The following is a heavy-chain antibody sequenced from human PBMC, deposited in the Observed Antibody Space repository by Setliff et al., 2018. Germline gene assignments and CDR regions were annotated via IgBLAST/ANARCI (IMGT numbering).Heavy chain of an antibody. J-gene: IGHJ4*02. Sequence: ASVKVSCKASGSTFSHSGITWVRQAPGQGLEWMGWISVYTGNTNYAPKLQGRVTMTTDASTSTAYMELRGLTSDDTAVYYCSRLVRYCSKTTCQTASGAELWGQGTLVTV. V-gene: IGHV1-18*01. D-gene: IGHD2-8*01. CDR1: GSTFSHSG. CDR3: SRLVRYCSKTTCQTASGAEL. CDR2: ISVYTGNT.